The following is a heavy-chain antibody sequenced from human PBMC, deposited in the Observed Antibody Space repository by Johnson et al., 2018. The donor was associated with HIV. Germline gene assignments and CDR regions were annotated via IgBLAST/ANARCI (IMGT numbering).Heavy chain of an antibody. Sequence: QVQLVESGGGVVQPGRSLRLSCAASGYTFSSYGMHWVRQAPGKGLEWVTLISYDGSNKYYADSVKGRFTISRDNAKNSLYLQMHSLRAEDTAVYYCARDGPVDWVAAFDIWGQGTMVTVSS. J-gene: IGHJ3*02. CDR2: ISYDGSNK. CDR3: ARDGPVDWVAAFDI. D-gene: IGHD3-9*01. V-gene: IGHV3-30*19. CDR1: GYTFSSYG.